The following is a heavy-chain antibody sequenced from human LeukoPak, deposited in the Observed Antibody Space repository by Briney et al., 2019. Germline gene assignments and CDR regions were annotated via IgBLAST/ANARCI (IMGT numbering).Heavy chain of an antibody. Sequence: SETLSLTCSVSGGSISSYYWSWIRQPAGKQPEWIGRMYTSGSTYYNPSLKSRVTMSADTSKNQFSLKLTSVTAADTSVYYCAREGGPGGDYGSIDSWGQGTLVTLSS. CDR3: AREGGPGGDYGSIDS. D-gene: IGHD4-17*01. J-gene: IGHJ4*02. V-gene: IGHV4-4*07. CDR1: GGSISSYY. CDR2: MYTSGST.